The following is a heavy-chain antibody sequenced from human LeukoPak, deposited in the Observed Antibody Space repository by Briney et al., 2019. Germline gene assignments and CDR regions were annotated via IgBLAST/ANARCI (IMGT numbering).Heavy chain of an antibody. V-gene: IGHV3-48*01. CDR1: GFTFSSYS. D-gene: IGHD6-13*01. Sequence: GGSLRLSCAASGFTFSSYSMNWVRQAPGKGLGWVSYISSGSGAIYYADSVKGRFTVSRDNSRNSLYLQMNSLRAEDTAVYYCARGLYSSSWFFDPWGQGTLVTVSS. J-gene: IGHJ5*02. CDR2: ISSGSGAI. CDR3: ARGLYSSSWFFDP.